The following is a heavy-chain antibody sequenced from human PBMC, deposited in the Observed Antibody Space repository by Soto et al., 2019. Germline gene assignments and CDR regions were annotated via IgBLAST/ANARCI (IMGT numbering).Heavy chain of an antibody. CDR2: IYYSGST. V-gene: IGHV4-59*01. CDR3: ARWQGYGYGY. CDR1: GGSISSYY. Sequence: SETLSLTCSVSGGSISSYYWSWIRQPPGKELEWIGYIYYSGSTNYNPSLKSRVTISVDTSKNQFSLKLSSVTAADTAVYYCARWQGYGYGYWGQGTLVTVSS. D-gene: IGHD2-15*01. J-gene: IGHJ4*02.